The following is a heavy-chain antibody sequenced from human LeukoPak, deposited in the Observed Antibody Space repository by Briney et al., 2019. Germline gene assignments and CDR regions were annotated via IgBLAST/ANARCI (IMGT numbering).Heavy chain of an antibody. CDR2: ISGSGGST. D-gene: IGHD1-26*01. J-gene: IGHJ4*02. CDR1: GFTFSSYA. CDR3: AKEGARVGATTWYDY. V-gene: IGHV3-23*01. Sequence: GGSLRLSCAASGFTFSSYAMSWVRQAPGKGLEWVPAISGSGGSTYYADSVKGRFTISRDNSKNTLYLQMNSLRAEDTAVYYCAKEGARVGATTWYDYWGQGTLVTVSS.